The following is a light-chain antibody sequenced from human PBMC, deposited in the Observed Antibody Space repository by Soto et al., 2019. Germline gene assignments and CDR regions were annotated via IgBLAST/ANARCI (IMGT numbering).Light chain of an antibody. J-gene: IGKJ4*01. CDR2: VVS. V-gene: IGKV3-20*01. Sequence: IVLTQSPGTLSLSPGERATLSCRASQRGPTKFVAWFQQKPGQAPSLLMNVVSTRGSGFPDRFRGSGSETDFAPTISSLQPEDVVVYYYQDYGDSPSFGGGTKVEMK. CDR1: QRGPTKF. CDR3: QDYGDSPS.